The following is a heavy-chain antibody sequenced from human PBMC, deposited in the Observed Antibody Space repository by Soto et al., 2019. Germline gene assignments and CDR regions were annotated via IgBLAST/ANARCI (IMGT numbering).Heavy chain of an antibody. CDR2: IYYSGST. Sequence: QVQLQESGPGLVKPSETLSLTCTVSGGSISSYYWSWIRQPPGKGLEWIGYIYYSGSTNYNPSLKSRVTISVDTSKNLFSLKLSSVTAADTAVYYCASGYDYIWGSYQIDAYWYFDLWGRGTLVTVSS. CDR1: GGSISSYY. CDR3: ASGYDYIWGSYQIDAYWYFDL. J-gene: IGHJ2*01. D-gene: IGHD3-16*02. V-gene: IGHV4-59*08.